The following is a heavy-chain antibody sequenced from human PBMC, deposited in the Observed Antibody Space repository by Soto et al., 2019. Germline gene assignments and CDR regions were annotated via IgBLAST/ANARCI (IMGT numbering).Heavy chain of an antibody. J-gene: IGHJ4*02. Sequence: GGSLRLSCAASGFTFSSYAMSWVRQAPGKGLEWVSAISGSGGSTYYADSVKGRFTISRDNSKNTLYLQMNSLRAEDTAVYYCAKDLRYYDILTGYYYFDYWGQGTLVTVSS. CDR1: GFTFSSYA. CDR2: ISGSGGST. CDR3: AKDLRYYDILTGYYYFDY. V-gene: IGHV3-23*01. D-gene: IGHD3-9*01.